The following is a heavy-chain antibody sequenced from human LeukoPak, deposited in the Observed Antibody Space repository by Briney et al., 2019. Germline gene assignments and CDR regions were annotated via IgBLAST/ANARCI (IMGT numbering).Heavy chain of an antibody. D-gene: IGHD6-19*01. Sequence: ASVKVSCKASGYTFTSYGISWVRQAPGQGLEWMGWISAYNGNTNYAQKLQGRVTMTTDTSTSTAYMELRSLRSDDTAVYYCARSHIAVAGTPNWFDPWGQGTLVTVSS. CDR1: GYTFTSYG. V-gene: IGHV1-18*01. J-gene: IGHJ5*02. CDR3: ARSHIAVAGTPNWFDP. CDR2: ISAYNGNT.